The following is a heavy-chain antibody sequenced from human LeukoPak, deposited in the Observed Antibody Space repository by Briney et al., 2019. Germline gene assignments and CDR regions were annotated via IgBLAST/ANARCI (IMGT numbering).Heavy chain of an antibody. D-gene: IGHD3-22*01. CDR3: ALDSRAITNDY. V-gene: IGHV3-74*01. CDR1: GFIFSTYW. CDR2: INSDGTTT. J-gene: IGHJ4*02. Sequence: GGSLRLSCAASGFIFSTYWMHWVRQTPGKGLVWVSRINSDGTTTNYADSVKGRFTISRDNAKNTLYLQMNSLRAEDTAVYCCALDSRAITNDYWGQGTLVTVSS.